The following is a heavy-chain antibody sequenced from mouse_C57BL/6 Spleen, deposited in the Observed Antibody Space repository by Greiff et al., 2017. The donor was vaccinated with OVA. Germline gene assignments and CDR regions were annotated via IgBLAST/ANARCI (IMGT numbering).Heavy chain of an antibody. CDR2: IDPSDSYT. Sequence: VQLQQPGAELVMPGASVKLSCKASGYPFTSYWMHWVKQRPGQGLEWIGEIDPSDSYTNYNQKFKGKSTLTVDKSSSTAYMQLSSLTSEDSAVYDCARAGYYDYYFDYWGQGTTLTVSS. CDR1: GYPFTSYW. J-gene: IGHJ2*01. D-gene: IGHD2-4*01. CDR3: ARAGYYDYYFDY. V-gene: IGHV1-69*01.